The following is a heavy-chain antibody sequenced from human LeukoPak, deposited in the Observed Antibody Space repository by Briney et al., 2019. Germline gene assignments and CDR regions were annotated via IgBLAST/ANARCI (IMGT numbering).Heavy chain of an antibody. CDR1: GFTFNSYA. CDR3: AKASHTSGWDNWFDP. J-gene: IGHJ5*02. Sequence: GGSLRLSCAASGFTFNSYAMSWVRQAAGKGLVWISAISGSAGNTYYADSVKGRFTISRDNSKNTLFLQMNSLRAEDTAVYYCAKASHTSGWDNWFDPWGQGTLVTVSS. V-gene: IGHV3-23*01. D-gene: IGHD6-19*01. CDR2: ISGSAGNT.